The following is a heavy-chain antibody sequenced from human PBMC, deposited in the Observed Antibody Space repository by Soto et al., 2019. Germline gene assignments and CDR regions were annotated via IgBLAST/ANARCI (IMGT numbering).Heavy chain of an antibody. J-gene: IGHJ4*02. CDR2: IIPIFGTA. V-gene: IGHV1-69*01. CDR3: ARDSYPGIAAAKGSY. D-gene: IGHD6-13*01. Sequence: QVQLVQSGAEVKKPGSSVNVSCKASGGTFSSYAISWVRQAPGQGLEWMGGIIPIFGTANYAQKFQGRVTITADESTSTAYMELSSLRSEDTAVYYCARDSYPGIAAAKGSYWGQGTLVTVSS. CDR1: GGTFSSYA.